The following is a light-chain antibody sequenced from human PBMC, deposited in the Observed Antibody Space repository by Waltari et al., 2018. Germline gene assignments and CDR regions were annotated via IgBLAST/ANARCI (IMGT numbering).Light chain of an antibody. CDR3: QTGGHGTWV. J-gene: IGLJ3*02. CDR1: SGHSSNI. Sequence: QLVLTQSPSASASLGASVRLTCTLDSGHSSNIIAWHQQQPEKGPRYLMKVNSDGSHSKGDEIPDRCSGSGSGAERYPTISSVQSEDEADYSCQTGGHGTWVFGGGTKLTVL. V-gene: IGLV4-69*01. CDR2: VNSDGSH.